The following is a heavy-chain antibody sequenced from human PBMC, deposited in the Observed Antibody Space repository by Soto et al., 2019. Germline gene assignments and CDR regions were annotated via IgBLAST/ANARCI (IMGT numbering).Heavy chain of an antibody. CDR3: ASMIGDPVLSFDS. V-gene: IGHV4-59*01. CDR2: IFYSGST. D-gene: IGHD3-10*02. Sequence: QVQLQESGPGLVKPSETLSLTCTVSGGSISSYYWSWIRQPPGKGLEWIGFIFYSGSTSYNPSLKSRVTISIDTSQYQFSLKLNSATAADPAVYYCASMIGDPVLSFDSWGQGTLVAVSS. J-gene: IGHJ5*01. CDR1: GGSISSYY.